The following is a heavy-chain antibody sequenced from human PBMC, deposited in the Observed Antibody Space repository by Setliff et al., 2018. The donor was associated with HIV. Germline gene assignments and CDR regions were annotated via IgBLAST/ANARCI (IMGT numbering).Heavy chain of an antibody. CDR3: ARVGPGHRDGKIYDTFDI. Sequence: GESLKISCMGSGYSFTTYWITWVRQMPGKGLEWMGRIDPSDSYTDYSQSFHGHVTLSVDRSINTAYLQWSSLKASDTAMYYCARVGPGHRDGKIYDTFDIWGQGKLVTVSS. V-gene: IGHV5-10-1*01. D-gene: IGHD5-12*01. J-gene: IGHJ3*02. CDR1: GYSFTTYW. CDR2: IDPSDSYT.